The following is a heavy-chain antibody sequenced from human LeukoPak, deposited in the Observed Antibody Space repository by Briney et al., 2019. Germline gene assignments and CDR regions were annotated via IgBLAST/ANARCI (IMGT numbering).Heavy chain of an antibody. CDR1: GFTFSDYY. J-gene: IGHJ1*01. CDR2: ISGSGGST. V-gene: IGHV3-23*01. CDR3: AKLGSGYYQGYFQH. Sequence: GGSLRLSCAASGFTFSDYYMSWVRQAPGKGLEWVSAISGSGGSTYYADSVKGRFTISRDNSKNTLYLQMNSLRAEDTAVYYCAKLGSGYYQGYFQHWGQGTLVTVSS. D-gene: IGHD3-22*01.